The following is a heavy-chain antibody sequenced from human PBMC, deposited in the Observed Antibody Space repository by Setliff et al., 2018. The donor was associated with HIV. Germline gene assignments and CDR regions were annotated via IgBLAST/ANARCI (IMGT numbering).Heavy chain of an antibody. Sequence: SETLSLTCTVSGGSISSSSYYWGWIRQPPGKGLEWIGSIYYSGSTYYNPSLKSRVTISVDTSKNQFSLKLSSVTAADAAVYYCARRSAGMYANSIDYWGQGTLVTVSS. D-gene: IGHD2-8*01. J-gene: IGHJ4*02. CDR3: ARRSAGMYANSIDY. CDR1: GGSISSSSYY. V-gene: IGHV4-39*07. CDR2: IYYSGST.